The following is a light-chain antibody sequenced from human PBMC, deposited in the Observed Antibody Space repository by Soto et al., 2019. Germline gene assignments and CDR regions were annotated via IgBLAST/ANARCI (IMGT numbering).Light chain of an antibody. CDR3: HQYGSSGT. J-gene: IGKJ1*01. V-gene: IGKV3-20*01. Sequence: IVLTQSPDTRSLSPGDRATLSCRATQSVSSNSLAWYQQKPGQAPRLLIYGASNRATGIPDRFSGSGSGTDFTLTISRLEPEDFAVYYCHQYGSSGTFGQGTKVDIK. CDR2: GAS. CDR1: QSVSSNS.